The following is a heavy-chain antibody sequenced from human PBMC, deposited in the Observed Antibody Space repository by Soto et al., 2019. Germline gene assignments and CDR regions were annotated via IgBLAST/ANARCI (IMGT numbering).Heavy chain of an antibody. CDR2: IWYDGSNK. V-gene: IGHV3-33*01. Sequence: GGSLRLSCAASGFTFSSYGMHWVRQAPGKGLEWVAVIWYDGSNKYYADSVKGRFTISRDNSKNTLYLQMNSLRAEDTAVYYCARDQRYGGYVRVAFCHIDLWGQGTLVTVSS. D-gene: IGHD5-12*01. CDR3: ARDQRYGGYVRVAFCHIDL. J-gene: IGHJ4*02. CDR1: GFTFSSYG.